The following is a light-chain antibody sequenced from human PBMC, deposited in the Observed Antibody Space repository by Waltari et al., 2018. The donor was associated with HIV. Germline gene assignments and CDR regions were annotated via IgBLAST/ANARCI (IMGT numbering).Light chain of an antibody. CDR3: QQSYNTPWT. V-gene: IGKV1-39*01. CDR2: AAS. CDR1: QSISSY. Sequence: DIQMTQSPSSLPASVGHRVTITCRASQSISSYLNWYQQKPGKAPKLLIYAASSLQSGVPSRFSGSGSGTDFTLTISSLQPEDFATYYCQQSYNTPWTFGQGTKVEIK. J-gene: IGKJ1*01.